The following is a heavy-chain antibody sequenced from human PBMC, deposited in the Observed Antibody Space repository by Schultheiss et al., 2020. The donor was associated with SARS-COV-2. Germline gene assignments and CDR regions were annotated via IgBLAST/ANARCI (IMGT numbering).Heavy chain of an antibody. CDR1: GFTFSSYA. V-gene: IGHV3-23*01. J-gene: IGHJ6*02. D-gene: IGHD3-9*01. CDR3: ARDRFDWLQESGGGMDV. Sequence: GESLKISCAASGFTFSSYAMHWVRQAPGKGLEWVSSISGSDGTKYYADSVKGRFTISRDNSKNTLYLQMNSLRAEDTAVYYCARDRFDWLQESGGGMDVWGQGTTVTVSS. CDR2: ISGSDGTK.